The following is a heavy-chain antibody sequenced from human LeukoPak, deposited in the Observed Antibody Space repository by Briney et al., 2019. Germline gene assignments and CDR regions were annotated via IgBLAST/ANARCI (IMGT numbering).Heavy chain of an antibody. CDR1: GGSFSGYY. J-gene: IGHJ2*01. CDR3: ARDPKIYGDHRGDWYFDL. CDR2: INHSGST. Sequence: PSETLSLTCAVYGGSFSGYYWSWIRQPPGKGLEWIGEINHSGSTNYNPSLKSRVTISVDTSKNQFSLKLSSVTAADTAVYYCARDPKIYGDHRGDWYFDLWGRGTLVTVSS. D-gene: IGHD4-17*01. V-gene: IGHV4-34*01.